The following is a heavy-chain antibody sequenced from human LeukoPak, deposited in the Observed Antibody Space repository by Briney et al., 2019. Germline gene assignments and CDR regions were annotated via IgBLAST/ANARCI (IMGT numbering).Heavy chain of an antibody. CDR3: ARDLEEQPLWGLDC. CDR2: ISYDGYNK. J-gene: IGHJ4*02. V-gene: IGHV3-30-3*01. CDR1: GFTFSSYA. D-gene: IGHD6-13*01. Sequence: GGSLRLSCAASGFTFSSYAMHWVRQAPGKGLEWVAVISYDGYNKYYADSVKGQFTISRDNSKNTVYLQMNSLKIEDTAVYYCARDLEEQPLWGLDCWGQGTLVTVSS.